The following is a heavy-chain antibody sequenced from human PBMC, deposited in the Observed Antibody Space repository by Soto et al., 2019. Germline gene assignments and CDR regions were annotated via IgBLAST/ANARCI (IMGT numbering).Heavy chain of an antibody. V-gene: IGHV4-34*01. CDR2: INHSGST. CDR1: GGSFSGYY. D-gene: IGHD6-6*01. Sequence: KSSETLSLTCAVYGGSFSGYYWSWIRQPPGKGLEWIGEINHSGSTNYNPSLKSRVTISVDTSKNQFSLKLSSVTAADTAVYYCARGLLRGSSSSLNGMDVWCQGTTVT. J-gene: IGHJ6*02. CDR3: ARGLLRGSSSSLNGMDV.